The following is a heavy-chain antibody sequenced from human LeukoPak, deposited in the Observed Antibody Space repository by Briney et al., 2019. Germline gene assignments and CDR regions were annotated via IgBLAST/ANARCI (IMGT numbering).Heavy chain of an antibody. V-gene: IGHV1-69*04. Sequence: GASVKVSCKASGGTFSSYAISWVRQAPGQGLEWMGRIIPIFGIANHAQKFQGRVTITADKSTSTAYMELSSLRSEDTAVYYCARDSSSGEVVDYWGQGTLVTVSS. CDR3: ARDSSSGEVVDY. CDR1: GGTFSSYA. CDR2: IIPIFGIA. D-gene: IGHD6-13*01. J-gene: IGHJ4*02.